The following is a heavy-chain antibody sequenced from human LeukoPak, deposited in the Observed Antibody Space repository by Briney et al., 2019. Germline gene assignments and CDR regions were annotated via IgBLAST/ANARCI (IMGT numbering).Heavy chain of an antibody. Sequence: SETLSLTCAVSGGSISSSNWWSWVRQPPGKGLGWIGEIYHSGSTNYNPSLKSRVTISVDKSKNQFSLKLSSVTAADTAVYYCARAPALGDAFDIWGQGTMVTVSS. CDR3: ARAPALGDAFDI. CDR1: GGSISSSNW. CDR2: IYHSGST. J-gene: IGHJ3*02. V-gene: IGHV4-4*02. D-gene: IGHD1-26*01.